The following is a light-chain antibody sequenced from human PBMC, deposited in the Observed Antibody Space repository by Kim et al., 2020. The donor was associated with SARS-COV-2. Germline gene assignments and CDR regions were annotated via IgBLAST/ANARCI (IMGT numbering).Light chain of an antibody. Sequence: SASVGDRVTITCRASQNISIWLAWYRQIPGKAPKLLIYKASSLESEVPVRFSGSGSGIEFTLTISSLQPDDFATYYCQQYSSHWTFGQGTKVDIK. CDR2: KAS. V-gene: IGKV1-5*03. CDR3: QQYSSHWT. CDR1: QNISIW. J-gene: IGKJ1*01.